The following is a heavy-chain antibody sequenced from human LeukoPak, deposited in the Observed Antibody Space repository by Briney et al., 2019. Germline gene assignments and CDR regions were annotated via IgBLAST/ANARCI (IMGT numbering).Heavy chain of an antibody. D-gene: IGHD2-2*01. CDR2: IRYDGSNK. V-gene: IGHV3-30*02. J-gene: IGHJ3*02. CDR1: GFTFSSYG. CDR3: AKGAGVPAATDAFDI. Sequence: GGSLRLSCAVSGFTFSSYGMHWVRQAPGKGLEWVAFIRYDGSNKYYADSVKGRFTISRDNSKNTLYLQMNSLRAEDTAVYYCAKGAGVPAATDAFDIWGQGTMVTVSS.